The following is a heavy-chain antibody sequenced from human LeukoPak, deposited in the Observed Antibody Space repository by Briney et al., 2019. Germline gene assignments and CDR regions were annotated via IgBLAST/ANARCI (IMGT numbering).Heavy chain of an antibody. V-gene: IGHV4-39*07. Sequence: PSQTLSLTCTVSGGSPSSSSYYSGWIRQPPGKGLEWVGSIYYSGSTYYNPSIKSRVTISVDTSKNQFSLKLSSVTAADTAVYYCARTTEGGYSYGYFYYYYMDVWGKGTTVTISS. CDR3: ARTTEGGYSYGYFYYYYMDV. CDR1: GGSPSSSSYY. J-gene: IGHJ6*03. CDR2: IYYSGST. D-gene: IGHD5-18*01.